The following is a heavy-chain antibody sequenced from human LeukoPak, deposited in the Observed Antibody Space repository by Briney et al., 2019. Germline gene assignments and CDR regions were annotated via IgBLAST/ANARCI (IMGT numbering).Heavy chain of an antibody. D-gene: IGHD3-22*01. CDR2: INPSGGST. J-gene: IGHJ5*02. V-gene: IGHV1-46*01. CDR1: GYTFTSYY. CDR3: ARADRYYYDSSEGFDP. Sequence: ASVKVSCKASGYTFTSYYMHWVRQAPGQGLEWMGIINPSGGSTSYAQKFQGRVTMTRDTSTSTVYMELSSLRSEDTAVYYCARADRYYYDSSEGFDPWGQGTLVTVSS.